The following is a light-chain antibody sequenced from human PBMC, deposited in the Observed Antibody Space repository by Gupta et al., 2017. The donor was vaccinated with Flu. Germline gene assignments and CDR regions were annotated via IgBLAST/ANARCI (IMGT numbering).Light chain of an antibody. Sequence: GRATLSCRAGQSVISNYVAWYQLKPGQAPRLLIYGASSRAPGIPDRFSGSGSGTDFSLTISRLEPEDFAVYYCHQYGTSPQTFGQGTRVDIE. CDR3: HQYGTSPQT. CDR2: GAS. CDR1: QSVISNY. V-gene: IGKV3-20*01. J-gene: IGKJ1*01.